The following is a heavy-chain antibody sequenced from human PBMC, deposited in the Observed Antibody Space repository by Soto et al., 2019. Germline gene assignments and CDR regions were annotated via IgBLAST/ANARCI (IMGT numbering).Heavy chain of an antibody. D-gene: IGHD6-13*01. J-gene: IGHJ6*03. V-gene: IGHV4-39*01. CDR1: GGSISSSSYY. CDR3: ARPFFSSSWYYYMDV. CDR2: IYYSGST. Sequence: PSETLSLTCTVSGGSISSSSYYWGWIRQPPGKGLEWIGSIYYSGSTYYNPSLKSRVTISVDTSKNQFSLKLSSVTAADTAVYYCARPFFSSSWYYYMDVWGKGTTVTVSS.